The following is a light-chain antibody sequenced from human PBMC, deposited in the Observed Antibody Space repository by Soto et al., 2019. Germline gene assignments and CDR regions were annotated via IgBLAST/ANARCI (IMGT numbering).Light chain of an antibody. CDR1: QSVSGN. V-gene: IGKV3-15*01. Sequence: EIRLTQSPSTLSLSPGERATLSCWTSQSVSGNLACYQQKPGQAPPPLINGATTTSPTVPPRISGSGSRAKLTIPISSHQPQDDVATYCQQQTDAATCTFGRGTKVDIK. CDR3: QQQTDAATCT. CDR2: GAT. J-gene: IGKJ1*01.